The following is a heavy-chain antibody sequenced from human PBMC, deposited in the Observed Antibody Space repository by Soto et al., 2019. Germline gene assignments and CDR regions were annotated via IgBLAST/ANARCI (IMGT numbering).Heavy chain of an antibody. D-gene: IGHD2-15*01. CDR2: INHSGST. J-gene: IGHJ6*02. CDR3: ARRTPRGAATPYYYYYGMDV. V-gene: IGHV4-34*01. CDR1: GGSFSGYY. Sequence: SETLSLTCAVYGGSFSGYYWSWIRQPPGKGLEWIGEINHSGSTNYNPSLKSRVTISVDTSKNQFSLKLSSVTAADTAVYYCARRTPRGAATPYYYYYGMDVWGQGTTVTVSS.